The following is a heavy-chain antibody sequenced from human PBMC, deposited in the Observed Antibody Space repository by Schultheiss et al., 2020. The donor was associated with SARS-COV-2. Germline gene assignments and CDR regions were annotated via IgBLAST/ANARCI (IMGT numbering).Heavy chain of an antibody. D-gene: IGHD3-3*01. J-gene: IGHJ1*01. Sequence: SETLSLTCTVSGGSISSGYYWGWIRQPPGKGLEWIGSIYHSGSTYYNPSLKSRVTISVDTSKNQFSLKLSSVTAADTAVYYCARDQNDFWSGYQGYFQHWGQGTLVTVSS. CDR1: GGSISSGYY. CDR3: ARDQNDFWSGYQGYFQH. CDR2: IYHSGST. V-gene: IGHV4-38-2*02.